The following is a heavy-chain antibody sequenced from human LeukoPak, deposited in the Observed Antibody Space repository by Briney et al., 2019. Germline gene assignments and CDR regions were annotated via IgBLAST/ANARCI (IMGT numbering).Heavy chain of an antibody. CDR3: AKDLAYDSSGYLDY. Sequence: GGTLRLSCAASGFTFSSYGMSWVRQAPGKGLEWVSGISWNSGSIGYADSVKGRFTISRDNAKNSLYLQMNSLRAEDTALYYCAKDLAYDSSGYLDYWGQGTLVTVSS. CDR2: ISWNSGSI. J-gene: IGHJ4*02. V-gene: IGHV3-9*01. CDR1: GFTFSSYG. D-gene: IGHD3-22*01.